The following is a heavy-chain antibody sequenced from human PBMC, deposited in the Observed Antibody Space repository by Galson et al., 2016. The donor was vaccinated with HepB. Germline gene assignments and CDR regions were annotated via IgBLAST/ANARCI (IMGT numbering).Heavy chain of an antibody. CDR1: GGSLSSSY. CDR3: ARWGAYDVLTGYDYYFDD. J-gene: IGHJ4*01. CDR2: ISYRGST. V-gene: IGHV4-59*01. Sequence: SETLSLTCIVSGGSLSSSYWSWFRQPAGKGLEWIGFISYRGSTNYNPSLKSRLTLSEDTSKDLVSLKLKSVTAADTAVYYCARWGAYDVLTGYDYYFDDWGQGVLVSVSS. D-gene: IGHD3-9*01.